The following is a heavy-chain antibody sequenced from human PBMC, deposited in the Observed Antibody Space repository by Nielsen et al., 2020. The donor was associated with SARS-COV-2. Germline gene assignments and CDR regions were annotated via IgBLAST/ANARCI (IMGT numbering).Heavy chain of an antibody. CDR1: GGSISSSSYY. CDR3: ARRITGTHKGMDV. Sequence: SETLSLTCTVSGGSISSSSYYWGWIRQPPGKGLEWIGSIYYSGSTYYNPSLKSRVTISVDTSKNQFSLKLSSVTAADTAVYYCARRITGTHKGMDVWGQGTTVTVSS. CDR2: IYYSGST. D-gene: IGHD1-20*01. J-gene: IGHJ6*02. V-gene: IGHV4-39*01.